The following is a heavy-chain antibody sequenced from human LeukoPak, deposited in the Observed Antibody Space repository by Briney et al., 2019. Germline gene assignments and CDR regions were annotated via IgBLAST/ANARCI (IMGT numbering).Heavy chain of an antibody. J-gene: IGHJ4*02. V-gene: IGHV3-23*01. CDR3: AKDRFPYCSSTSCYILDY. Sequence: PGRSLRLSCAASGFTFSSYAMSWVRQAPGKGLEWVSVISGSVGSTYYADSVKGRFTISRDNSENTLYLQMNSLSAEDTAVYYCAKDRFPYCSSTSCYILDYWGQGTLVTVSS. CDR2: ISGSVGST. CDR1: GFTFSSYA. D-gene: IGHD2-2*02.